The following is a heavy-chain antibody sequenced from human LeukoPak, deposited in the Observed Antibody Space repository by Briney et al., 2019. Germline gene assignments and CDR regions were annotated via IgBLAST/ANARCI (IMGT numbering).Heavy chain of an antibody. CDR1: GGSIRSSYYY. CDR3: ARHGSGSYSDGFDY. J-gene: IGHJ4*02. D-gene: IGHD3-10*01. Sequence: SETLSLTCTVSGGSIRSSYYYWGWIRQPPGKGLEWIGSIYDSGSTYYNPSLKSRVTISVDTSKNQFSLKLNSVTAADTAVYYCARHGSGSYSDGFDYWGQGTLVTVSS. CDR2: IYDSGST. V-gene: IGHV4-39*01.